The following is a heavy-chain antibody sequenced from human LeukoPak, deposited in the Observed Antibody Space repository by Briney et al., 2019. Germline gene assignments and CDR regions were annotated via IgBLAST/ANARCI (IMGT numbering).Heavy chain of an antibody. V-gene: IGHV4-39*01. CDR1: GGSISSSSYY. CDR2: IYYSGST. D-gene: IGHD5-12*01. Sequence: SETLSLTCTVSGGSISSSSYYWGWIRQPPGKGLEWIGSIYYSGSTYYNPSLKSRVTISVDTSKNQFSLKLSSVTAADTAVYYCARGLGGYDPLWGYYMDVWGKGTTVTVSS. CDR3: ARGLGGYDPLWGYYMDV. J-gene: IGHJ6*03.